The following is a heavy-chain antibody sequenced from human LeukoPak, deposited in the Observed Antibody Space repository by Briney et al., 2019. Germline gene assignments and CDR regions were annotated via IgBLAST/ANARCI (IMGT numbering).Heavy chain of an antibody. Sequence: PGGSLRLSCAASGFTVSSNYMSWVRQAPGKGLEWVSVIYSGGSTYYADSVKGRFTISRDNAKNSLYLQMNSLRAEDTAVYYCARGAIAAAGTKGFDYWGQGTLVTVSS. CDR1: GFTVSSNY. CDR2: IYSGGST. D-gene: IGHD6-13*01. V-gene: IGHV3-53*01. J-gene: IGHJ4*02. CDR3: ARGAIAAAGTKGFDY.